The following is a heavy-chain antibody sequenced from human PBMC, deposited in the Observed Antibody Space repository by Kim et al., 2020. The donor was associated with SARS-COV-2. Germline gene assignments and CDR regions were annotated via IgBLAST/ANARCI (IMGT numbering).Heavy chain of an antibody. CDR3: ARPAGIAAAGYYYYYGMDV. CDR2: IWYDGSNK. CDR1: GFTFSSYG. V-gene: IGHV3-33*01. Sequence: GGSLRLSCAASGFTFSSYGMHWVRQAPGKGLEWVAVIWYDGSNKYYADSVKGRFTISRDNSKNTLYLQMNSLRAEDTAVYYCARPAGIAAAGYYYYYGMDVWGQGTTVTVSS. J-gene: IGHJ6*02. D-gene: IGHD6-13*01.